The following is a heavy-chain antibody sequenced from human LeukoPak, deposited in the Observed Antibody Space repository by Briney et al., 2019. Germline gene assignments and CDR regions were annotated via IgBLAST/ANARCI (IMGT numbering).Heavy chain of an antibody. CDR1: GYTLTELS. J-gene: IGHJ4*02. CDR3: ATVGAPWDIVAPFDY. V-gene: IGHV1-24*01. Sequence: GASVKVSCKVSGYTLTELSMHWVRQTPGNGLEWRGGFDPEDGETIYAQKFQGRVTMTEDTSTDTAYMELSSLRSEDTAVYYCATVGAPWDIVAPFDYWGQGTLVTVSS. D-gene: IGHD5-12*01. CDR2: FDPEDGET.